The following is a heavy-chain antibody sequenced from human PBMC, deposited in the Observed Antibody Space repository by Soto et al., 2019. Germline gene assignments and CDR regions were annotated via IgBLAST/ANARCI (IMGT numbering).Heavy chain of an antibody. CDR1: GFTFSSYG. CDR3: AKGAIAVAGSFDY. D-gene: IGHD6-19*01. CDR2: ISYDGSNK. V-gene: IGHV3-30*18. Sequence: QVQLVESGGGVVQPGRSLRLSCAASGFTFSSYGMHWVRQAPGKGLEWVAVISYDGSNKYYADSVKGRFTISRDNSKNTLYLQMNSLRAEYTAVYYCAKGAIAVAGSFDYWGQGTLVTVSS. J-gene: IGHJ4*02.